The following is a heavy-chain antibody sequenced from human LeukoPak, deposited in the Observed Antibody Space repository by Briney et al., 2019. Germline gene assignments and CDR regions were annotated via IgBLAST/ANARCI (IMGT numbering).Heavy chain of an antibody. CDR3: AILRIFGVVDY. V-gene: IGHV4-39*01. CDR1: GGSISSSSYY. Sequence: SETLSLTCTVSGGSISSSSYYWGWIRQPPGKGLEWIGSIYYSGSTYYNPSLKSRVTISVDTSKNQFSLKLSSVTAADTAVYYCAILRIFGVVDYWGQGTLVTASS. CDR2: IYYSGST. D-gene: IGHD3-3*01. J-gene: IGHJ4*02.